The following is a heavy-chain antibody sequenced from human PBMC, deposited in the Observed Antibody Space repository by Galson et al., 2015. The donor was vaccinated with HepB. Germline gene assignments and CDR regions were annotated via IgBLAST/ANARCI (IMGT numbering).Heavy chain of an antibody. D-gene: IGHD3-10*01. CDR1: GYTFTSYG. CDR2: INAGTSNT. V-gene: IGHV1-3*01. J-gene: IGHJ4*01. CDR3: ARAVGGIFIERGVAPGY. Sequence: SVKVSCKASGYTFTSYGVHWLRQAPGQRLEWMGWINAGTSNTKISQKFKARVIISRDRSANTAYMELTNPRAEDTAVYYCARAVGGIFIERGVAPGYWGPGAPVTASS.